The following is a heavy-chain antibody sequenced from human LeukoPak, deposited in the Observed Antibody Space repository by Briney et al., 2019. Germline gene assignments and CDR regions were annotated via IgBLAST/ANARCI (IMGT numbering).Heavy chain of an antibody. CDR2: ISGSGGGT. D-gene: IGHD1-26*01. CDR3: AKDLGRYRNNFFDY. CDR1: GFTFSSIA. V-gene: IGHV3-23*01. J-gene: IGHJ4*02. Sequence: GGSLRLSCAASGFTFSSIAMSWVRQAPDKGLEWVSTISGSGGGTYYADSVKGRFTISRDDSKNTLYLQMNSLRADDTAVYYCAKDLGRYRNNFFDYWGQGNSVTVSS.